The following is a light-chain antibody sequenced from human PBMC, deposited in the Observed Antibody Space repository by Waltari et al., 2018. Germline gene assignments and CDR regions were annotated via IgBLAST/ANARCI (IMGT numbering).Light chain of an antibody. CDR1: QSIANY. Sequence: DIQMTQSPSSLAASVGDSVAITCRASQSIANYLSWYQQKPGKAPRLLIYGAYNLQTGVPSRFLGSGSGADFTLTISSLQPEDFATYYCQQGYSGPLTFGQGTKVEIK. V-gene: IGKV1-39*01. J-gene: IGKJ1*01. CDR3: QQGYSGPLT. CDR2: GAY.